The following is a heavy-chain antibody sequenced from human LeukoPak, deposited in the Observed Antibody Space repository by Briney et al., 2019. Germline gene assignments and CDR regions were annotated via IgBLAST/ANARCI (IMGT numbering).Heavy chain of an antibody. CDR3: ARESYYDFWSGYYSFDY. D-gene: IGHD3-3*01. CDR1: GGSISSGSYY. Sequence: SETLSLTCTVSGGSISSGSYYWSWIRQPAGKGLEWIGRIYTSGSTNYNPSLKSRVTISVDTSKNQFSLKLSSVTAADTAVYYCARESYYDFWSGYYSFDYWGQGTLVTVSS. CDR2: IYTSGST. V-gene: IGHV4-61*02. J-gene: IGHJ4*02.